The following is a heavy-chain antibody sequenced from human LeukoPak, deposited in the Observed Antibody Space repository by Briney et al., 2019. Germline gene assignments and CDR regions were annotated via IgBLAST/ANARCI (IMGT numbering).Heavy chain of an antibody. CDR1: GYTFTSYD. CDR3: AYDSSGYGSVDI. D-gene: IGHD3-22*01. V-gene: IGHV1-8*01. J-gene: IGHJ3*02. CDR2: MNPNSGNT. Sequence: ASVKVSCKASGYTFTSYDINWVRQATGQGLEWMGWMNPNSGNTGYAQKFQGRVTMTRNTSISTAYMELSSLRSEDTAVCYCAYDSSGYGSVDIWGQGTMVTVSS.